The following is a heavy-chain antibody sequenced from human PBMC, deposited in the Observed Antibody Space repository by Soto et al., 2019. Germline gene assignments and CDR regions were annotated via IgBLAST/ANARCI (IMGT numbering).Heavy chain of an antibody. D-gene: IGHD3-10*01. V-gene: IGHV3-11*01. J-gene: IGHJ6*03. CDR2: ISSSGSTI. CDR1: GFTFSDYY. Sequence: QVQLVESGGGLVKPGGSLRLSCAASGFTFSDYYMNWIRQAPGKGLEWVSCISSSGSTINYEDSVKGRFTISRDNGKNSLRLQMNSRITQDTTVYYLATKMICGVITHQHYYYMDVWGKGTTVTVSS. CDR3: ATKMICGVITHQHYYYMDV.